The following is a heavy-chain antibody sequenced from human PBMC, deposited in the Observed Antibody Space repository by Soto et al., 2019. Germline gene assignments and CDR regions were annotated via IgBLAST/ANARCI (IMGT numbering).Heavy chain of an antibody. V-gene: IGHV1-69*13. CDR3: ARYLPPRGDAYYYYGMDV. D-gene: IGHD3-10*01. Sequence: SVKVSCKASGGTFSSYAISWVRQAPGQGLEWMGGIIPIFGTANYAQKFQGRVTITADESTSTAYMELSSLRSEDTAVYYCARYLPPRGDAYYYYGMDVWGQGTTATVSS. CDR1: GGTFSSYA. CDR2: IIPIFGTA. J-gene: IGHJ6*02.